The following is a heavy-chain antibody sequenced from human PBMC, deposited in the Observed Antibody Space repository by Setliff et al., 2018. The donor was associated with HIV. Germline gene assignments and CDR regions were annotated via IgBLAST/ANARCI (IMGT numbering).Heavy chain of an antibody. D-gene: IGHD6-13*01. CDR3: ARDPGYKSTWYGVFDI. CDR1: GGSISSFF. J-gene: IGHJ3*02. CDR2: FYYSGRS. Sequence: SETLSLTCTVSGGSISSFFWSWIRQPPGKGLEWIGYFYYSGRSNYNPSLKSRVTISVDTSKNQFSLKLRSVTAADTAVYYCARDPGYKSTWYGVFDIWGPGTMVTVS. V-gene: IGHV4-59*12.